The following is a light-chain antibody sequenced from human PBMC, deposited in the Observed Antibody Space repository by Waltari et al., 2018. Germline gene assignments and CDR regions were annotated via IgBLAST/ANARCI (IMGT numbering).Light chain of an antibody. V-gene: IGKV3-20*01. Sequence: EIVLTQSPRTLSLSPGARATLSCRASQSVSSRFFAWYQQKPAQAPRLLIYATSIRATGISDRFSGSGSGTDFTLTISRLEAEDFAVYYCQQYAGSPRTFGQGTRVEIK. CDR3: QQYAGSPRT. CDR2: ATS. J-gene: IGKJ1*01. CDR1: QSVSSRF.